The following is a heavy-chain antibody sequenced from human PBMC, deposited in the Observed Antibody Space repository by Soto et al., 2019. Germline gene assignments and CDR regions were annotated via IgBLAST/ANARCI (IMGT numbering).Heavy chain of an antibody. Sequence: QLQLQESGPGLVKPSETLSLTCTVSGGSISSSSYYWGWIRQPPGKGLEWIGSIYYSGSTYYNPSLRSRATISVDTSKNQFSLKLSSVTAADTAVYYCARRDVATRDAFDIWGQGTMVTVSS. CDR2: IYYSGST. D-gene: IGHD5-12*01. V-gene: IGHV4-39*01. CDR3: ARRDVATRDAFDI. J-gene: IGHJ3*02. CDR1: GGSISSSSYY.